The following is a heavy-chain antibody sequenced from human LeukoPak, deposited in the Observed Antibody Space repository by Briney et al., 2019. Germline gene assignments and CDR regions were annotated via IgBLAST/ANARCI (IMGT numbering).Heavy chain of an antibody. CDR3: ARAAAGTGYYFDY. Sequence: SVNVSCKASGGTFSSYPISWVRQAPGQGLEWMGGIIPIFGTANYAQKFQGRVTITADKSTSKAYMELSSLRSEDTAVYYCARAAAGTGYYFDYWGQGTLVTVSS. J-gene: IGHJ4*02. CDR2: IIPIFGTA. V-gene: IGHV1-69*06. D-gene: IGHD6-13*01. CDR1: GGTFSSYP.